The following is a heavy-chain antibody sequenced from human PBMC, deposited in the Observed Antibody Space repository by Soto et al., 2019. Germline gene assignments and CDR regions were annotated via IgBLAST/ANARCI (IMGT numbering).Heavy chain of an antibody. CDR1: GGSISSFY. CDR3: VNGYSVDDFPP. D-gene: IGHD5-12*01. Sequence: QVQLQESGPGLVKPSETLSVTCNVSGGSISSFYWSWIRQPPGKGLEWIVTLDYSGSTNYNPSLKSPVIISVDTSKSQLSLKVNSLTAADAAVYYFVNGYSVDDFPPWGQGTLVTVSS. J-gene: IGHJ5*02. CDR2: LDYSGST. V-gene: IGHV4-59*01.